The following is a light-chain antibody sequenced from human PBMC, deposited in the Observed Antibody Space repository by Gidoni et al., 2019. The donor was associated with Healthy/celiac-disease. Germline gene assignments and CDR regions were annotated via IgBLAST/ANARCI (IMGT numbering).Light chain of an antibody. CDR2: AAS. J-gene: IGKJ5*01. Sequence: DLQFTQSPSFLSASVGDRVTITCRASQGISSYLAWYQQKPGKAPKLLIYAASTLQSGVPSRFSGSGSGTEFTLTSSSLQPEDFATYYCQQLNSYPRTFGQGTRLEIK. CDR1: QGISSY. V-gene: IGKV1-9*01. CDR3: QQLNSYPRT.